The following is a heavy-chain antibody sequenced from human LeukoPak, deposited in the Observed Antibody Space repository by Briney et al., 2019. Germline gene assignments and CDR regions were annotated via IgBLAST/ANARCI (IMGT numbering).Heavy chain of an antibody. D-gene: IGHD3-10*02. CDR1: GFTFSSYA. CDR3: AELGITMIGGV. J-gene: IGHJ6*04. V-gene: IGHV3-23*01. CDR2: ISGSGGST. Sequence: GGSLRLSCEASGFTFSSYAMSWVRQAPGKGLEWVSAISGSGGSTYYADSVKGRFTISRDNSKNSLYLQMNSLRAEDTAVYYCAELGITMIGGVWGKGTTVTISS.